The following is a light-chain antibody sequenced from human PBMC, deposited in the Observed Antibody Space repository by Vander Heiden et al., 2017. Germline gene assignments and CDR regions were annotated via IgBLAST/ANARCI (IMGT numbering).Light chain of an antibody. Sequence: QSALTQPASVSGAPGQSIPISCPGTNNDVGAYNYVAWYQQHPGEAPKLMIFDGAYRPSGISNRFSGSKSGNTASLTISGLQAEDEAAYYCSSYTGSSTIFGGGTQLTVL. CDR1: NNDVGAYNY. V-gene: IGLV2-14*03. CDR2: DGA. J-gene: IGLJ2*01. CDR3: SSYTGSSTI.